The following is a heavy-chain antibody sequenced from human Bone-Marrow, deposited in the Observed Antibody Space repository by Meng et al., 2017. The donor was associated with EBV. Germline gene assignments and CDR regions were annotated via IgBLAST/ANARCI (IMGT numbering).Heavy chain of an antibody. J-gene: IGHJ5*02. V-gene: IGHV3-21*01. CDR3: ARESRGWFDP. CDR2: ISSSSSYI. Sequence: EVQLVGCGGGLVKPGGSLGLSCAASGFTFSSYSMNWVRQAPGKGLEWVSSISSSSSYIYYADSVKGRFTISRDNAKNSLYLQMNSLRAEDTAVYYCARESRGWFDPWGQGTLVTVSS. CDR1: GFTFSSYS.